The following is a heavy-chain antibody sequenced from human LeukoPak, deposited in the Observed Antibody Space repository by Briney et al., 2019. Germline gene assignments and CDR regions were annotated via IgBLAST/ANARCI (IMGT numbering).Heavy chain of an antibody. CDR3: ARASHDYGDYSHFDY. CDR2: IYYSGST. CDR1: GGSISSYY. D-gene: IGHD4-17*01. V-gene: IGHV4-59*12. Sequence: SETLSLTCTVSGGSISSYYWNWIRQPPGKGLEWIGYIYYSGSTNYNPSLKTRVTISVDKSKNQFSLKLSSVTAADTAVYYCARASHDYGDYSHFDYWGQGTLVTVSS. J-gene: IGHJ4*02.